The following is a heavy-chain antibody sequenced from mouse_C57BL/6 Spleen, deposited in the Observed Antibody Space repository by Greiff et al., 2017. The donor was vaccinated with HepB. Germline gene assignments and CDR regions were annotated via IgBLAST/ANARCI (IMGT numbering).Heavy chain of an antibody. Sequence: EVQVVESGGGLVKPGGSLKLSCAASGFTFSSYAMSWVRQTPEKRLEWVATISDGGSYTYYPDNVKGRFTISRDNAKNNLYLQMSHLKSEDTAMYYCARDQGKNYYAMDYWGQGTSVTVSS. CDR1: GFTFSSYA. J-gene: IGHJ4*01. D-gene: IGHD3-2*02. CDR2: ISDGGSYT. CDR3: ARDQGKNYYAMDY. V-gene: IGHV5-4*01.